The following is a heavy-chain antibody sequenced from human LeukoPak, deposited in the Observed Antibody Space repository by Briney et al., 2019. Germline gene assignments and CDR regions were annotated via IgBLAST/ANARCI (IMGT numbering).Heavy chain of an antibody. D-gene: IGHD6-13*01. CDR1: GGSISSYY. J-gene: IGHJ5*02. V-gene: IGHV4-4*07. CDR2: IYTSGST. CDR3: ARVPSSSWYEYWFDP. Sequence: SGTLSLTCTVSGGSISSYYCSWIRQPAGKGLEWIGRIYTSGSTNYNPSLKSRVTMSVDTSKNQFSLKLSSVTAADTAVYYCARVPSSSWYEYWFDPWGQGTLVTVSS.